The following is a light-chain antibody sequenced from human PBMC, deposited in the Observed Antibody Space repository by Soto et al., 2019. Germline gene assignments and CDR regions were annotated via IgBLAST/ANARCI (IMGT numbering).Light chain of an antibody. J-gene: IGKJ2*01. CDR2: WAS. Sequence: DIVMTQSPDSLAVSLGERATINCKSSQSVLYSSNNKNYLAWYQQKPGHSPKLLIYWASTRESGVPDRFSGSGSGTYFTLTLSILQAEYVAVDSCHQQFSTYTSGQGTKLQIK. V-gene: IGKV4-1*01. CDR1: QSVLYSSNNKNY. CDR3: HQQFSTYT.